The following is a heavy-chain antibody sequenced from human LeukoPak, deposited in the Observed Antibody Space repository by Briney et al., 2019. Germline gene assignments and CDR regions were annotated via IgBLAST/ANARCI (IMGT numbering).Heavy chain of an antibody. Sequence: GGSLRLSCAASGFTFSSYWMSWVRQAPGKGLEWVANIKQDGSEKYYVDSVKGRFTISRDNAKNSLYLQMSSLRAEDTAVYYCAREKDDHGDPGPLDAWGQGDLVTVSS. CDR2: IKQDGSEK. CDR3: AREKDDHGDPGPLDA. J-gene: IGHJ5*02. V-gene: IGHV3-7*01. CDR1: GFTFSSYW. D-gene: IGHD4-17*01.